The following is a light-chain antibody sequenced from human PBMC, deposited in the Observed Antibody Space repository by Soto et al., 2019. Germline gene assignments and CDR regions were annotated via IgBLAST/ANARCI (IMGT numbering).Light chain of an antibody. V-gene: IGKV3-11*01. J-gene: IGKJ4*01. CDR2: DAS. CDR1: QSVGTY. CDR3: QQRVNWLT. Sequence: SPGTLSLTTGERATVSCRASQSVGTYLDWFQQNLGQAPRLLIYDASNRATGIPARFSGSGSGTDFTLTISSLEPEDFAVYYCQQRVNWLTFGGGTKVDI.